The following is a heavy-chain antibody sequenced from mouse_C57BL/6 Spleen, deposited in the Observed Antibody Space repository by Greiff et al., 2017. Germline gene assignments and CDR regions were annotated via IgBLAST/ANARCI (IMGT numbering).Heavy chain of an antibody. Sequence: QVQLQQSGAELVKPGASVKLSCKASGYTFTSYWMHWVKQRPGQGLEWIGMIHPNSGSTNYNEKFKSKATLTVDKSSSTAYMQLSSLTSEDSAVYYCAIYGSSHWYFDVWGTGTTVTVSS. J-gene: IGHJ1*03. CDR2: IHPNSGST. CDR1: GYTFTSYW. CDR3: AIYGSSHWYFDV. V-gene: IGHV1-64*01. D-gene: IGHD1-1*01.